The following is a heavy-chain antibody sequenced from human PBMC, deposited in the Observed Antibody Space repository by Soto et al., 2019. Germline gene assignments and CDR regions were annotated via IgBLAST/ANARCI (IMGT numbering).Heavy chain of an antibody. J-gene: IGHJ4*02. D-gene: IGHD3-22*01. V-gene: IGHV5-51*01. CDR2: IYPGDSDT. Sequence: GESLKISCKGSGYMFSSYWIGWVRQMPGKGLEWLGSIYPGDSDTRYNPSFEGQVTMSTDKSITTAFLQWSSLKASDTALYYCARVSSGWSAAYDYWGQGTQVTVSS. CDR3: ARVSSGWSAAYDY. CDR1: GYMFSSYW.